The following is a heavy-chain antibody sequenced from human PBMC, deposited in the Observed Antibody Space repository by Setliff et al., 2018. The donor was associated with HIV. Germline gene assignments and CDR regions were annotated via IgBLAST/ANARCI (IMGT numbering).Heavy chain of an antibody. CDR3: TSEGHSFWSYFQH. D-gene: IGHD1-26*01. CDR2: ISGAGATT. V-gene: IGHV3-23*01. CDR1: GFTLRSYA. J-gene: IGHJ1*01. Sequence: GGSLRLSCEASGFTLRSYAMYWVRQAPGKGLEWVAGISGAGATTYYADSVKGRFTISRDNSKDTLYLQMNSLRAEDTAVYYCTSEGHSFWSYFQHWGQGTLVTVSS.